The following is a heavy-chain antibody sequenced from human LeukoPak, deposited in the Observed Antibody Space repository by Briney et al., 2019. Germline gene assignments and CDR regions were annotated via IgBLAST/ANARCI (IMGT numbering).Heavy chain of an antibody. Sequence: PGGSLRLSCAASGFTFSTYPMGWVRQAPGKGLEWVSAISGSGGSTYYADTVKGRFTISRDNSKNTLYLQMNSLRGEDTAVYYCAKEAYYYDSSSYYSFFDYWGQGTLVTVSS. J-gene: IGHJ4*02. CDR2: ISGSGGST. CDR3: AKEAYYYDSSSYYSFFDY. D-gene: IGHD3-22*01. V-gene: IGHV3-23*01. CDR1: GFTFSTYP.